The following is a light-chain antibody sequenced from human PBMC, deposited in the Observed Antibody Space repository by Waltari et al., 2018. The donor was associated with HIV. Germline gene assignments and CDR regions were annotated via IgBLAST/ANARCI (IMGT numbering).Light chain of an antibody. J-gene: IGKJ1*01. Sequence: DIVMTQSPDSLAVSLGERAPINCTSTLSLLYSSTNKNYLTWYQQQSGQPPNLLIYWASTRESGVPDRFTGSGSGTHFTLTISSLQAEDVAVYYCQQYYSSPPTFGQGTKVEIK. CDR1: LSLLYSSTNKNY. CDR2: WAS. V-gene: IGKV4-1*01. CDR3: QQYYSSPPT.